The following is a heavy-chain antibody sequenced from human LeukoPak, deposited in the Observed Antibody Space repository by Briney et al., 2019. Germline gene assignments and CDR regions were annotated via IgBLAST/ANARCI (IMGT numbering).Heavy chain of an antibody. J-gene: IGHJ4*02. D-gene: IGHD3-3*01. CDR2: IREKDNSYTT. V-gene: IGHV3-72*01. CDR1: GFTFSAHY. Sequence: GGSLRLSCAASGFTFSAHYMDWVRQAPGKGLEWVGRIREKDNSYTTVYAASVKGRFTISRDDSTNSVFLQMNSLKAEDTAVYYCAKAFCSEKQCTLDYWGQGTLVTVSS. CDR3: AKAFCSEKQCTLDY.